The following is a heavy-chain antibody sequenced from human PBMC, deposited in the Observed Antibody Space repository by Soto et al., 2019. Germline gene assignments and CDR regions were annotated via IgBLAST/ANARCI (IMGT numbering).Heavy chain of an antibody. V-gene: IGHV3-23*01. Sequence: PGGSLRLSCGTSGFTFNDYGMNWARQAPGKGLEWVATINLSGHRTHYAESVKGRFGISRENSKGTLYLRRNNYCAKEGVSGTNYFYFDSWGQGARVTVSS. J-gene: IGHJ4*02. D-gene: IGHD1-26*01. CDR3: YFYFDS. CDR1: GFTFNDYG. CDR2: INLSGHRT.